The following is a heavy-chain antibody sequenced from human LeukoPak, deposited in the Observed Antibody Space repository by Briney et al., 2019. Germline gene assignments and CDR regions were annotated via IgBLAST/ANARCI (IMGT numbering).Heavy chain of an antibody. V-gene: IGHV1-69*13. CDR3: ARLTAAAPGIH. D-gene: IGHD6-13*01. J-gene: IGHJ4*02. CDR1: GGTFSGYA. Sequence: ASVKVSCKASGGTFSGYAISWVRQAPGQGLEWMGGIIPIFGTANYAQKFQGRVTITADESTSTAYMELSSLRSEDTAVYYCARLTAAAPGIHWGQGTLVTVSS. CDR2: IIPIFGTA.